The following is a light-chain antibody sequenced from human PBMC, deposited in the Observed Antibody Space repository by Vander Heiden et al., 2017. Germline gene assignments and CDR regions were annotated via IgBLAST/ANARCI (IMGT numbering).Light chain of an antibody. Sequence: SALTQPASVSRSPGQSITISCTGTRSDVGGYNYVSWYQQHPRKAPKLMIYEVSNRPSGVSNRFSGSKSGNTASLTISGLQAEDEADYYCSSYTSSSTLVFGGGTKLTVL. V-gene: IGLV2-14*01. CDR2: EVS. CDR3: SSYTSSSTLV. CDR1: RSDVGGYNY. J-gene: IGLJ2*01.